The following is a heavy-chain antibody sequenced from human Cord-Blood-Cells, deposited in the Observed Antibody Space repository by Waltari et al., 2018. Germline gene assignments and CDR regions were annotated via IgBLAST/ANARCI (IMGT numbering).Heavy chain of an antibody. V-gene: IGHV1-2*02. CDR1: GYTFTGYY. J-gene: IGHJ3*02. CDR3: ARTGDYVWGSYRYAFDI. D-gene: IGHD3-16*02. CDR2: INPTSGGT. Sequence: QVQLVQSGAEVKKPGASVKVSCKASGYTFTGYYMHWVRQAPGPGLECMGWINPTSGGTNSGQKFQGRVTMTRDTSISTAYMELSRLRSDDTAVYYCARTGDYVWGSYRYAFDIWGQGTMVTVSS.